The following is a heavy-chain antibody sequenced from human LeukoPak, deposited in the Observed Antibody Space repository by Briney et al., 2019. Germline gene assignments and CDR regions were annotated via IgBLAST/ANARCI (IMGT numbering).Heavy chain of an antibody. CDR3: ARGRVVPAAIGGWFDP. CDR2: INHSGST. Sequence: SETPSLTCAVYGGSFSGYYWSWIRQPPGKGLEWIGEINHSGSTNYNPSLKSRVTISVDTSKNQFPLKLSSVTAADTAVYYCARGRVVPAAIGGWFDPWGQGTLVTVSS. CDR1: GGSFSGYY. V-gene: IGHV4-34*01. J-gene: IGHJ5*02. D-gene: IGHD2-2*02.